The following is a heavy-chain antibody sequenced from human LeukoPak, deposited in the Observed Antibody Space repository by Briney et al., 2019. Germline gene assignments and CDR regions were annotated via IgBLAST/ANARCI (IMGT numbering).Heavy chain of an antibody. V-gene: IGHV3-48*01. CDR3: ASGAGYYYGSGSHLGWFDP. J-gene: IGHJ5*02. CDR2: ISSSSSNI. Sequence: GGSLRLSCAASGFTFSSYSMNWVRQAPGKGLDWVSYISSSSSNIYYAESVKGRFTISRDNAKNSLHLQMNSLRAEDTAVYYCASGAGYYYGSGSHLGWFDPWGQGTLVTVSS. D-gene: IGHD3-10*01. CDR1: GFTFSSYS.